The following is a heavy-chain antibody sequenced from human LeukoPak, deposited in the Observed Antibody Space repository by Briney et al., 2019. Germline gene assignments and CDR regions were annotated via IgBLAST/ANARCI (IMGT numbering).Heavy chain of an antibody. D-gene: IGHD1-26*01. J-gene: IGHJ3*02. CDR1: GLTFSNAW. Sequence: GGSLRLSCAASGLTFSNAWMSWVRQAPGKGLEWVGRIKSKTDGGTTDYGAPVKGRFIISRDDSKNTLYLQMNGLKIEDIAVYYCITDPGEWEPIWGQGTMVTVSS. CDR2: IKSKTDGGTT. CDR3: ITDPGEWEPI. V-gene: IGHV3-15*01.